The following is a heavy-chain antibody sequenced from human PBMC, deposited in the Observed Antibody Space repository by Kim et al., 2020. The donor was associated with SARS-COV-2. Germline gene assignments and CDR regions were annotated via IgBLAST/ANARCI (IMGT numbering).Heavy chain of an antibody. CDR1: GFSLSTSGMC. J-gene: IGHJ6*03. Sequence: SGPTLVNPTQTLTLTCTFSGFSLSTSGMCVSWIRQPPGKALEWLARIDWDDDNYYSTSLKTRLTISKDTYKNQVVLTMTNMDPVDTATYYCARITSSWSDYYYYYMDVWGKGTTVTVSS. CDR2: IDWDDDN. CDR3: ARITSSWSDYYYYYMDV. D-gene: IGHD6-13*01. V-gene: IGHV2-70*11.